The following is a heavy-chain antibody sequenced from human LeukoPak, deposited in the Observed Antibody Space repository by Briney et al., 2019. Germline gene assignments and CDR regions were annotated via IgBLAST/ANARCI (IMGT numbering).Heavy chain of an antibody. CDR2: ISGSGGST. CDR3: AKEGSLYDYVWGSYRTYFDY. Sequence: PGGSLRLSCAASGFTFSSYAMSWVRQAPGKGLEWVSAISGSGGSTHYADSVKGRFTISRDNSKNTLYLQMNSLRAEDTAVYYCAKEGSLYDYVWGSYRTYFDYWGQGTLVTVSS. CDR1: GFTFSSYA. J-gene: IGHJ4*02. V-gene: IGHV3-23*01. D-gene: IGHD3-16*02.